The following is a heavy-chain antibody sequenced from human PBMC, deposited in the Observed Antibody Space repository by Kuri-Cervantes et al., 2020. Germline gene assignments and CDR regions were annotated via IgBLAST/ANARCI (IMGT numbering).Heavy chain of an antibody. J-gene: IGHJ4*02. V-gene: IGHV4-39*07. CDR3: ARVEGSGSYFLS. CDR1: GGSISSSSYY. CDR2: IYYSGST. D-gene: IGHD3-10*01. Sequence: SETLSLTCTVSGGSISSSSYYWGWIRQPPGKGLEWIGSIYYSGSTYYYPSLKSRVTISVDTSKNQFSLKLSSVTAADTAVYYCARVEGSGSYFLSWGQGTLVTVSS.